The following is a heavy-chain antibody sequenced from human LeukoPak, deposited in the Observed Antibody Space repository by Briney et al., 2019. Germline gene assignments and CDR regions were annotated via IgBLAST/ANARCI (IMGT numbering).Heavy chain of an antibody. CDR1: GYTFTSYD. CDR3: ARFYCTNGVCYNFDY. D-gene: IGHD2-8*01. CDR2: MNPNSGNT. J-gene: IGHJ4*02. Sequence: ASVKVSCKASGYTFTSYDINWVRQATGQGLEWMGWMNPNSGNTGYAQKFQGRVTMTRNTSISAAYMELSSLRSEDTAVYYCARFYCTNGVCYNFDYWGQGTLVTVSS. V-gene: IGHV1-8*01.